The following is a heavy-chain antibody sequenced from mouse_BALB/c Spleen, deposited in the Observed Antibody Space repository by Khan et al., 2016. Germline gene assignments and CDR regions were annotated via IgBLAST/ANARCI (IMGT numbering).Heavy chain of an antibody. Sequence: VQLQESGADLARPGASVKLSCKASGYTFTNYWMQWVKQRPGQGLEWIGAIYPGDGDTRYTQKFKGKATLTADKSSTTAYMQLSSLASEDSAVYYCARSKIRGYFDYWGQGTTLTVAS. CDR3: ARSKIRGYFDY. J-gene: IGHJ2*01. V-gene: IGHV1-87*01. CDR1: GYTFTNYW. CDR2: IYPGDGDT. D-gene: IGHD2-4*01.